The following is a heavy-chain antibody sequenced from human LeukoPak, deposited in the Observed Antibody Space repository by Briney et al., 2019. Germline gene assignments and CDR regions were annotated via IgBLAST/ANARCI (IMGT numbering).Heavy chain of an antibody. CDR1: GLTFSSYG. J-gene: IGHJ4*02. CDR3: AKDPRIFGVVIAPYYFDY. V-gene: IGHV3-30*18. D-gene: IGHD3-3*01. CDR2: ISYDGSNK. Sequence: GGSLRLSCAASGLTFSSYGMHWVRQAPGKGLEWVAVISYDGSNKYYADSVKGRFTISRDNSKNTLYLQMNSLRAEDTAVYYCAKDPRIFGVVIAPYYFDYWGQGTPVTVSS.